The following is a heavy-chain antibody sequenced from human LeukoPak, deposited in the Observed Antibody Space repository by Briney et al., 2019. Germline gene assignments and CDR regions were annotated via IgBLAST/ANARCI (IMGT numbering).Heavy chain of an antibody. CDR3: ARTGGGWDLFDP. CDR2: IIPIFGTA. V-gene: IGHV1-69*05. J-gene: IGHJ5*02. Sequence: SVKVPCKASGGTFSSYAISWVRQAPGQGLEWMGRIIPIFGTANYAQKFQGRVTITTDESTSTAYMELSSLRSEDTAVYYCARTGGGWDLFDPWGQGTLVTVSS. D-gene: IGHD6-19*01. CDR1: GGTFSSYA.